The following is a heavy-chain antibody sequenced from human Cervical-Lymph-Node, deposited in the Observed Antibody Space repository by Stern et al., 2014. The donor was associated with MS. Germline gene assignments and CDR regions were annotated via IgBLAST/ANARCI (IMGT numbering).Heavy chain of an antibody. V-gene: IGHV1-18*01. Sequence: VQLVESGAEVKKPGASVKVSCKASGDTFASYGIRWVRQAPGQGLELMGWISGYNGDTNYAQKVQGRVTMTTDTSTSTAYMELRSLTSDDTAVYYCARDRLDYYYNGMDVWGQGTTVTVSS. CDR3: ARDRLDYYYNGMDV. D-gene: IGHD4-11*01. CDR2: ISGYNGDT. CDR1: GDTFASYG. J-gene: IGHJ6*02.